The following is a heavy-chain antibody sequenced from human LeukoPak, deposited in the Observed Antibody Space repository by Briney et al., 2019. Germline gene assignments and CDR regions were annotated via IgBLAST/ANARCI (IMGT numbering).Heavy chain of an antibody. Sequence: GASVTVSCMPSGYTFNNYGLNWLRQAPGQGLEWMGWISGYNGNTNYAQKVQGRVTMTTDTSTGTAYMELSRQLRNRTSGYYCARSGSWNLYYYMDVWGKGTTVTVSS. D-gene: IGHD2-15*01. CDR3: ARSGSWNLYYYMDV. CDR2: ISGYNGNT. CDR1: GYTFNNYG. V-gene: IGHV1-18*01. J-gene: IGHJ6*03.